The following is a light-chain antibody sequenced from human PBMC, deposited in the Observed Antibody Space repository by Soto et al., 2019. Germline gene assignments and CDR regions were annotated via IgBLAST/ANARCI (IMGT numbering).Light chain of an antibody. J-gene: IGKJ2*01. CDR2: DAS. CDR1: QSISSW. CDR3: QQYNSYMYT. Sequence: DIQMTQSPSTLSASVGDRVTITCRASQSISSWLAWYQQKPGKAPKLLIYDASSLESGLPSRFRGSGSGTEFTLTISSLQPDDFATYYCQQYNSYMYTFGQGTKLEIK. V-gene: IGKV1-5*01.